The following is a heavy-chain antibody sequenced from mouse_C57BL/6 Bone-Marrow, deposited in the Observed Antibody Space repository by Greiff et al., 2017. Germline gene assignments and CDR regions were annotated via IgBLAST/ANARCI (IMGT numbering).Heavy chain of an antibody. CDR2: IHPNSGST. CDR1: GYTFTSYR. CDR3: ARDTTVVAHWYFDV. D-gene: IGHD1-1*01. J-gene: IGHJ1*03. V-gene: IGHV1-64*01. Sequence: QVQLQQPGAELVKPGASVKLSCKASGYTFTSYRMHWVKQRPGQGLEWIGMIHPNSGSTNYNEKFKSKATLTVDKSSSTAYMQLSSLTSEDSAVYYCARDTTVVAHWYFDVWGTGTTVTVSS.